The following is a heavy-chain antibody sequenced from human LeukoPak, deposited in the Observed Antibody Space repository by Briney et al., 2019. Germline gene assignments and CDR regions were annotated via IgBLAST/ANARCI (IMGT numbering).Heavy chain of an antibody. D-gene: IGHD5-12*01. Sequence: GGSLRLSCAASGFTFSDYYMSWIRQAPGKGLEWVSYISSSGSNIYYADSVKGRFTISRDNAKNSLYLQMNSLRAEDTAVYYCARDAVATMDFDYWGQGTLVAVSS. CDR1: GFTFSDYY. V-gene: IGHV3-11*04. CDR3: ARDAVATMDFDY. J-gene: IGHJ4*02. CDR2: ISSSGSNI.